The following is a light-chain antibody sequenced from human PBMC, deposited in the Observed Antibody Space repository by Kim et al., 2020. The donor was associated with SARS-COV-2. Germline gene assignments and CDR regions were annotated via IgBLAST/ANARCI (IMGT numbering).Light chain of an antibody. CDR1: SLRSYY. J-gene: IGLJ2*01. Sequence: SSELTQDPAVSVALGQTVRITCQGDSLRSYYASWYQQKPGQAPVLVIYGKNNRPSGIPDRFSGSRSGNTASLIITGAQAEDEADYYCNSRDSSGSHVVFG. CDR3: NSRDSSGSHVV. CDR2: GKN. V-gene: IGLV3-19*01.